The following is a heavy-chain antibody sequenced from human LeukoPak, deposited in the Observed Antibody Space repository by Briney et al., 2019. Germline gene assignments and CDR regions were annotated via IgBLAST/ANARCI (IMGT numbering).Heavy chain of an antibody. CDR3: ASHPEVGSGLFDY. Sequence: GESLKISCKGSGYRFTSYWVSWVRPMPGKGLAWMGRIDPSDSYTNYSPSFQGHVTISADKSISTAYLQWSSLKASDTAMYYCASHPEVGSGLFDYWGQGTLVTVSS. V-gene: IGHV5-10-1*01. D-gene: IGHD3-10*01. CDR1: GYRFTSYW. CDR2: IDPSDSYT. J-gene: IGHJ4*02.